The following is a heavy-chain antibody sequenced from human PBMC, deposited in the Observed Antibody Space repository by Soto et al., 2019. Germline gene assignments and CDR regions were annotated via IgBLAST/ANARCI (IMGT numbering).Heavy chain of an antibody. CDR1: GYTFTGYY. J-gene: IGHJ6*02. Sequence: ASVKVSCKXSGYTFTGYYMHWVRQVPGQGLEWMGWINPNSGDTKYVQEFQGRVTMTRDTSISTAYMELSRLRSDDTAVYYCARRRVVRGVMTYYYGMDVWGQGTTVTVSS. CDR2: INPNSGDT. CDR3: ARRRVVRGVMTYYYGMDV. V-gene: IGHV1-2*02. D-gene: IGHD3-10*01.